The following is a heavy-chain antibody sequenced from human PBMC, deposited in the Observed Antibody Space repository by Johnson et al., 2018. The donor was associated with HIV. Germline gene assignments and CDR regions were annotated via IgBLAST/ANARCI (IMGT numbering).Heavy chain of an antibody. CDR3: AKTLGYDSSDYHDGFDI. CDR2: ISYDGSKK. J-gene: IGHJ3*02. D-gene: IGHD3-22*01. Sequence: QVQLVESGGGVVQPGRSLRLSCAASGFTFSSYAMHWVRQAPAKGLEWVAVISYDGSKKYYSDSVKGRFTISRDNSKNTMYLQMNSLRPEDTAVYYCAKTLGYDSSDYHDGFDIWGHGTMVTVSS. V-gene: IGHV3-30*18. CDR1: GFTFSSYA.